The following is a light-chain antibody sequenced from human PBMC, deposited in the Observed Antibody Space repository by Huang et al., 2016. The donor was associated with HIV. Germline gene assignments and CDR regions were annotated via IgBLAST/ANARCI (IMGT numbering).Light chain of an antibody. CDR1: QNIETY. CDR3: QQSYSTPLT. V-gene: IGKV1-39*01. J-gene: IGKJ4*01. Sequence: DIQMTQSPSSLSASVGDRVTITCRASQNIETYLNWYQQKPGKSPKLLIYAASILQSGVPSRFSGSGSGTDFTLTISSLQPEDFATFYCQQSYSTPLTFGGGTKLEI. CDR2: AAS.